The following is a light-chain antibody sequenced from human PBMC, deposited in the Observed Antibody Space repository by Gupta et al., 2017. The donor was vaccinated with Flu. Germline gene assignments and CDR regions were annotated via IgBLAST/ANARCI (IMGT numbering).Light chain of an antibody. CDR3: QVWDNSARQWV. J-gene: IGLJ3*02. Sequence: SYVLTQAPSVSVAPGQTAKIPCAGNNLKTKSVHWYQQKPGQAPVVVIYDDSDRPSGIPERVSGSNSGNTATLTINRVEAGDEADYYCQVWDNSARQWVFGGGTKLTVL. V-gene: IGLV3-21*02. CDR2: DDS. CDR1: NLKTKS.